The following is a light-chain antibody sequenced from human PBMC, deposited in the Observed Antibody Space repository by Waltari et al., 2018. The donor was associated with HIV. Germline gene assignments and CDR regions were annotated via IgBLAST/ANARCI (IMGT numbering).Light chain of an antibody. J-gene: IGLJ2*01. CDR2: GVT. CDR3: NSYSSDDTVV. Sequence: QSALTQPASVPGSPGQSLTITCTGTTRNIGFFNLVSWFQQYPGKAPQLIIYGVTSRPPGVSNRFSGSKSGNTASLTISGLQTDDEAEYYCNSYSSDDTVVFGGGTKLTVL. CDR1: TRNIGFFNL. V-gene: IGLV2-14*01.